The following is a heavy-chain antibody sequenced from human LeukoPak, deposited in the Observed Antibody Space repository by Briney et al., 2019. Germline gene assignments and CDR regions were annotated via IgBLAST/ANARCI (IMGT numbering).Heavy chain of an antibody. CDR2: IDPSDSYT. CDR1: GYSFTSYW. V-gene: IGHV5-10-1*01. J-gene: IGHJ5*02. CDR3: ARHPLIVVPAAARNWFDP. D-gene: IGHD2-2*01. Sequence: GESLKIPCKGSGYSFTSYWISWVRQMPGKGLEWMGRIDPSDSYTNYSPSFQGHVTISADKSISTAYLQWSSLKASDTAMYYCARHPLIVVPAAARNWFDPWGQGTLVTVSS.